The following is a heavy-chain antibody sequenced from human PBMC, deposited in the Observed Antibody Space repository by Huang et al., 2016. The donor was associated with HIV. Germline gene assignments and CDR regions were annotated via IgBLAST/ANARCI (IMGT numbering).Heavy chain of an antibody. CDR1: GTSMTSSTFY. V-gene: IGHV4-39*02. Sequence: QLRESGPGLVTPSETLSLTCSASGTSMTSSTFYWGWFRQPPGRGLEWSGSVYFLRNTYSNPSLKSRFTISIDTANKQYSMRLTSVTAADTAVYFCAREVRSVDTDRPDGYYYRGLDVWGQGTTVIVSS. CDR2: VYFLRNT. CDR3: AREVRSVDTDRPDGYYYRGLDV. D-gene: IGHD2-2*03. J-gene: IGHJ6*02.